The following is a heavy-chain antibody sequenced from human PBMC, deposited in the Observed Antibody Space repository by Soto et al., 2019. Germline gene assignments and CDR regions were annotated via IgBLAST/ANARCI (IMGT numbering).Heavy chain of an antibody. CDR3: ARLQRRWLNAHY. V-gene: IGHV4-39*01. J-gene: IGHJ4*02. CDR2: IYYSGTS. CDR1: GGSINSSSSY. Sequence: QLQLQESGPGLVKPSETLSLPCTVSGGSINSSSSYWAWIRQPPGKGLEWIGSIYYSGTSYSNPSLRRRTAMSVDTSKNQFSLKLNSVTAADTAVYYCARLQRRWLNAHYWGQGALVTVSS. D-gene: IGHD6-19*01.